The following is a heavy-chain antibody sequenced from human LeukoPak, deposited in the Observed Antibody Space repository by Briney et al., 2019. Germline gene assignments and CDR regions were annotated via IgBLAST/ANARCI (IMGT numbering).Heavy chain of an antibody. D-gene: IGHD6-13*01. Sequence: ASETLSLTCTVSGGSISSGGYYWSWIRQHPGKGLEWIGRIYTSGSTNYNPSLKSRVTMSVDMSKNQFSLKLSSVTAADTAVYYCARFRNSWYGHDYWGQGTLVTVSS. CDR3: ARFRNSWYGHDY. CDR2: IYTSGST. CDR1: GGSISSGGYY. V-gene: IGHV4-39*07. J-gene: IGHJ4*02.